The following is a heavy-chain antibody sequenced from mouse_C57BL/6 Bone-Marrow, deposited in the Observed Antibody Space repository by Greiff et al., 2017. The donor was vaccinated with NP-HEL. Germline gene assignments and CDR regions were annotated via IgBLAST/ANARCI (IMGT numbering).Heavy chain of an antibody. D-gene: IGHD3-2*02. Sequence: VQLQQPGTELVKPGASVKLSCKASGYTFTSYWMHWLTQRPGQGLEWIGTIYPNNGGTNDNEKFKTKATLTVDKSSSTAYMQLSSLTSEDSAVYYCANDSGYSFDYWGQGTTLTVSS. CDR3: ANDSGYSFDY. V-gene: IGHV1-53*01. CDR2: IYPNNGGT. CDR1: GYTFTSYW. J-gene: IGHJ2*01.